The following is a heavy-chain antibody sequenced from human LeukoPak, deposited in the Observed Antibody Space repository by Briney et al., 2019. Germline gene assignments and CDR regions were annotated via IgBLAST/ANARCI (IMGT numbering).Heavy chain of an antibody. D-gene: IGHD6-19*01. CDR3: ARDSSGWHVGGMDV. Sequence: GGSLRLSCAASGFTFSSYWMSWVRQAPGKGLEWVANIKQDGSEKYYVDSVKGRFTISRDNAKNSLYLQMNSLRAEDTAVYYCARDSSGWHVGGMDVWGQGTTVTVSS. J-gene: IGHJ6*02. CDR1: GFTFSSYW. CDR2: IKQDGSEK. V-gene: IGHV3-7*04.